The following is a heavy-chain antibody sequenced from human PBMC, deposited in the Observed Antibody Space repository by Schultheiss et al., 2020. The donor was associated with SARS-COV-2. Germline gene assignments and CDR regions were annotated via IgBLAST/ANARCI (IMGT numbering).Heavy chain of an antibody. J-gene: IGHJ5*02. D-gene: IGHD3-3*01. CDR1: GFTFRSYE. CDR2: FSGRAGST. Sequence: GESLKISCAASGFTFRSYEMNWVRQAPGKGLEWVSAFSGRAGSTYYADSVKGRFTISRDNSKNTLYLQMNSLRAEDTAMYYCAKTPNDFWSYKWFDPWGQGTLVTVSS. V-gene: IGHV3-23*01. CDR3: AKTPNDFWSYKWFDP.